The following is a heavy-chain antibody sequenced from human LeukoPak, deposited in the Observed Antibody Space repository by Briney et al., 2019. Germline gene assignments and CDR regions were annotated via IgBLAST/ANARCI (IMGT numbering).Heavy chain of an antibody. CDR1: GFTFSRYA. CDR2: IGTNEERT. V-gene: IGHV3-23*01. Sequence: GGSLRLPCVASGFTFSRYAMNWVRQTPGKGLEWVSLIGTNEERTHYADSVKGRFTISRDNSKNTLFLQMNSLRAEDTAVYYCAKDLDSTDLYDNADWGQGTLVTVSS. J-gene: IGHJ1*01. D-gene: IGHD2/OR15-2a*01. CDR3: AKDLDSTDLYDNAD.